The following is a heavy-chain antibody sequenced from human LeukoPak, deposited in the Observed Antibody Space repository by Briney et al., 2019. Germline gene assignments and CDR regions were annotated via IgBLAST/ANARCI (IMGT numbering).Heavy chain of an antibody. Sequence: SETLPLTCTVSGGSISSYYWSWIRQPPGKGLEWIGYIYYSGSTNYNPSLKSRVTISVDTSKNQFSLKLSSVTAADTAVYYCARGYYCPRGQLCYDAFDIWGQGTMVTVSS. V-gene: IGHV4-59*01. D-gene: IGHD5-18*01. CDR1: GGSISSYY. CDR2: IYYSGST. J-gene: IGHJ3*02. CDR3: ARGYYCPRGQLCYDAFDI.